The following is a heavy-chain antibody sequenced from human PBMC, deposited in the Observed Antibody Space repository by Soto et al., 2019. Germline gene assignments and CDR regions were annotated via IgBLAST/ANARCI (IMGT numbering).Heavy chain of an antibody. CDR2: INHSGST. CDR3: ARVIAAAFDY. Sequence: QVQLQQWGAGLLKPSETLSFTCAVYGGSFSGYYWSWIRQPPGKGLEWIGEINHSGSTNYNPSLKSRVTISIDTSKNQFSLKLSSVTAADTAVYFCARVIAAAFDYWDQGTLVTVSS. CDR1: GGSFSGYY. V-gene: IGHV4-34*01. D-gene: IGHD6-13*01. J-gene: IGHJ4*02.